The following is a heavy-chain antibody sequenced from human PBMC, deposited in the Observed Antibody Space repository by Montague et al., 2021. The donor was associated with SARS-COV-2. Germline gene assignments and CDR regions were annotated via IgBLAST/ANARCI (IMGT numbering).Heavy chain of an antibody. J-gene: IGHJ6*02. CDR1: GGSISSSSYY. D-gene: IGHD2-2*01. V-gene: IGHV4-39*01. CDR3: ATPPPGYCSSTSCYDDYYYYGMDV. CDR2: IYYSGGT. Sequence: SETLSLTCTVSGGSISSSSYYWGWIRQPPGKGLEWIGSIYYSGGTYYNPSLKSRVTISVDTSKNQFSLKLSSVTAADTAVYYCATPPPGYCSSTSCYDDYYYYGMDVWGQGTTVTVSS.